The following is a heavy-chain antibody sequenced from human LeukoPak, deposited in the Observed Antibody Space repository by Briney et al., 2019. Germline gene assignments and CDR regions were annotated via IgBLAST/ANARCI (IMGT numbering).Heavy chain of an antibody. Sequence: ASVKVSCMASGGTFSSYAISWVRQAPGQGLEWMGGIIPIFGTANYAQKFQGRVTITADESTSTAYMELSSLRSEDTAVYYCARDRERITIFGVVTDRYYYMDVWGKGTTVTVSS. D-gene: IGHD3-3*01. CDR1: GGTFSSYA. CDR3: ARDRERITIFGVVTDRYYYMDV. CDR2: IIPIFGTA. V-gene: IGHV1-69*01. J-gene: IGHJ6*03.